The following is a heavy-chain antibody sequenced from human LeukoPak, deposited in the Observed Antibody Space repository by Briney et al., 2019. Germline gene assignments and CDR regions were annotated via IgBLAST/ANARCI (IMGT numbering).Heavy chain of an antibody. D-gene: IGHD6-13*01. CDR2: IYYTGTT. CDR1: GGSISSAAYY. CDR3: ARRPIAAGNNWFDP. V-gene: IGHV4-39*01. Sequence: PSETLSLTCTVSGGSISSAAYYWGWVRQPPGKGLDWIGSIYYTGTTCYSPSLQTRATLSFDTSKNQFSLKLASVTAADTAVYFCARRPIAAGNNWFDPWGQGTLVTVSS. J-gene: IGHJ5*02.